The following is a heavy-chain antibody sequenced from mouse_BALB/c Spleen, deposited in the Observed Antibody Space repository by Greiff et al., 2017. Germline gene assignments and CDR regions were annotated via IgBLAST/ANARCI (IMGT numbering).Heavy chain of an antibody. D-gene: IGHD3-1*01. J-gene: IGHJ2*01. CDR2: INSNGGST. Sequence: DVHLVESGGGLVKLGGSLKLSCAASGFTFSSYYMSWVRQTPEKRLELVAAINSNGGSTYYPDTVKGRFTISRDNAKNTLYLQMSSLKSEDTALYYCARQGLRGDYFDYWGQGTTLTVSS. CDR1: GFTFSSYY. V-gene: IGHV5-6-2*01. CDR3: ARQGLRGDYFDY.